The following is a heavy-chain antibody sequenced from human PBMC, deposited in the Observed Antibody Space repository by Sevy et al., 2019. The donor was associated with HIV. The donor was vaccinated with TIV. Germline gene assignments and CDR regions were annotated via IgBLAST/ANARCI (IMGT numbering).Heavy chain of an antibody. CDR2: ISSSSSTI. D-gene: IGHD3-10*01. Sequence: GGSPRLSCAASGFTFSSYEMNWVRQAPGKGLEWVSYISSSSSTIYYADSVKGRFTISRDNAKNSLYLQMNSLRAEDTAVYYCARLYYGSGSYPTYYYYYGMDVWGQGTTVTVSS. CDR3: ARLYYGSGSYPTYYYYYGMDV. CDR1: GFTFSSYE. V-gene: IGHV3-48*03. J-gene: IGHJ6*02.